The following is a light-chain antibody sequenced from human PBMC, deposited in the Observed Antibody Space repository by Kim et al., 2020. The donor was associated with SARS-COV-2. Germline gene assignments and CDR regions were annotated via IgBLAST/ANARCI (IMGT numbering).Light chain of an antibody. CDR2: EDN. CDR3: QSYDSSNQV. J-gene: IGLJ3*02. V-gene: IGLV6-57*01. Sequence: GKTVTISCTRSIGSIASNYVQWYQQRPGSSPTTVIYEDNQRPSGVPDRFSGSIDSSSNSASLTISGLKTEDEADYYCQSYDSSNQVFGGGTQLTVL. CDR1: IGSIASNY.